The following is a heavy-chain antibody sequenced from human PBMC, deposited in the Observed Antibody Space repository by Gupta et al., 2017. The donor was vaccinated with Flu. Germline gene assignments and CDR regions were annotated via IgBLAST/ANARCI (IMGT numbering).Heavy chain of an antibody. J-gene: IGHJ4*02. CDR3: ARDLPRSGCLDY. Sequence: EVQLVQSGGGLVQPGGSLRLSCVASGFSFSDYEMNWVRQAPGKGLEWISYISNRGSTIYYADSVKGRFTISRDNAKNLLFLQMNILRAEDTALYYCARDLPRSGCLDYWGQGTLVTVSS. CDR1: GFSFSDYE. CDR2: ISNRGSTI. V-gene: IGHV3-48*03. D-gene: IGHD6-19*01.